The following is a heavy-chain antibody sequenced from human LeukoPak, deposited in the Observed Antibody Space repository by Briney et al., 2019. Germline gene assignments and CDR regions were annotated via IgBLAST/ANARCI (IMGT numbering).Heavy chain of an antibody. CDR1: GGSISSSSYY. J-gene: IGHJ4*02. Sequence: SSETLSLTCTVSGGSISSSSYYWGWIRQPPGKGLEWIGSIYYSGSTYYNPSLKSRVTISVDTSKNQFSLKLSSVTAADTAVYYCARVECYSSGRKQIDYWGQGTLVTVSS. CDR2: IYYSGST. V-gene: IGHV4-39*07. CDR3: ARVECYSSGRKQIDY. D-gene: IGHD6-19*01.